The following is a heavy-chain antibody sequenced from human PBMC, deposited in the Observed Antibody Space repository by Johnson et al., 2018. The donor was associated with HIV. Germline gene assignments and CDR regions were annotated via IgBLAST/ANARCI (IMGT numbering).Heavy chain of an antibody. CDR3: ARDLVGRSYLLGAFDI. CDR1: GFTFSSYW. Sequence: VQLVESGGGLVQPGRSLRLSCAASGFTFSSYWMSWVRQAPGKGLEWVANIKQDGSEKYYVDSVKGRFTISRDNAKNSLYLQMNSLRAEDTAVYYCARDLVGRSYLLGAFDIWGQGTMVTVSS. D-gene: IGHD1-26*01. V-gene: IGHV3-7*01. J-gene: IGHJ3*02. CDR2: IKQDGSEK.